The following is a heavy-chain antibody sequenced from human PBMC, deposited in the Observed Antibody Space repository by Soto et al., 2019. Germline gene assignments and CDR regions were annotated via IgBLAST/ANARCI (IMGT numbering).Heavy chain of an antibody. Sequence: EVQLAESGGGLVQPGGSLRLSCAASGFTFSNYWMHWVRQTPGKGLMWVSRINPDASSVAYADSVTGRFTIFRDNAKNTLFLQIVGLRDDAIGVYYCGRAFAGYGSVDYWGQGTLVTVSS. CDR2: INPDASSV. CDR3: GRAFAGYGSVDY. D-gene: IGHD5-12*01. CDR1: GFTFSNYW. J-gene: IGHJ4*02. V-gene: IGHV3-74*01.